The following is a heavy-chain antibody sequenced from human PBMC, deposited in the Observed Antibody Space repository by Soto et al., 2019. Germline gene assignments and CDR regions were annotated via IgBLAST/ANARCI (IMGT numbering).Heavy chain of an antibody. D-gene: IGHD3-16*01. J-gene: IGHJ5*02. CDR1: GFSFPSFA. CDR2: IGAGSAGT. V-gene: IGHV3-23*01. CDR3: AAPRVWVARTRYFDP. Sequence: PGGSLRLSCAASGFSFPSFAMSWVRQAPGKGLEWVSAIGAGSAGTHYADSVKGRFTISRDDSKNTLYLEMNSLRADDTAVYYCAAPRVWVARTRYFDPWGQGTPVT.